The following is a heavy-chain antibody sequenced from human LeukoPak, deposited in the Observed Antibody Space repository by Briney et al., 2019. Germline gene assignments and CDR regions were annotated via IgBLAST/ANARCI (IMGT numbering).Heavy chain of an antibody. D-gene: IGHD4-23*01. J-gene: IGHJ4*02. CDR2: IKQDGTEK. CDR1: GFTFTTYW. Sequence: GGSLRLSCAASGFTFTTYWMSWVRQAPGKGLEWVANIKQDGTEKYYVDSVKGRFTISRDNAKNSLYLQMNSLRAEDTAMYYCARDIYGGNWPNDYWGQGTLVTVSS. V-gene: IGHV3-7*01. CDR3: ARDIYGGNWPNDY.